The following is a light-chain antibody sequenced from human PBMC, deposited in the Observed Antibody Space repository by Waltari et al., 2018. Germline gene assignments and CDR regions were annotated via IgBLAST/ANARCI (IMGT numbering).Light chain of an antibody. CDR1: NNDIGSYNL. J-gene: IGLJ2*01. V-gene: IGLV2-23*02. CDR3: CSYAGTPRVV. Sequence: QSALTQPASVSGSPGQSITISCTGPNNDIGSYNLVSWYQQHPGKPPKVIIFEVNKRPSGVSNRFSGSKSGNTASLTVSGLHPEDEADYYCCSYAGTPRVVFGGGTKLTVL. CDR2: EVN.